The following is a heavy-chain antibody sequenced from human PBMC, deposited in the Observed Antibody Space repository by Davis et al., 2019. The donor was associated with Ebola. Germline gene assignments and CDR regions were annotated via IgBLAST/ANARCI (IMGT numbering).Heavy chain of an antibody. CDR3: VRGYCSGGTCYMDY. CDR1: GFTFGDSA. J-gene: IGHJ4*02. D-gene: IGHD2-15*01. CDR2: IRTKVNSYAT. V-gene: IGHV3-73*01. Sequence: PGGSLRLSCGASGFTFGDSAMHWVRQASGKGLEWVARIRTKVNSYATVYAASVEGRFTISRDDTKNTAYLQMNSLKSEDTAVYYCVRGYCSGGTCYMDYWGQGTLVTVSS.